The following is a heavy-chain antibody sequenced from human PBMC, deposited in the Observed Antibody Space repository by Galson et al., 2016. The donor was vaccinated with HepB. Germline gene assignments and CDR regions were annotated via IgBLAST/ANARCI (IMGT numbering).Heavy chain of an antibody. CDR1: GFIFSTYW. V-gene: IGHV3-7*04. J-gene: IGHJ4*02. Sequence: SLRLSCAASGFIFSTYWMTWVRQAPGKGLEWVAMIHRDGTDTYYVDSVRGRFSISRDNANNSLYLHMNSLRVEDTAVYYCATVTRSPGHYFDYWGQGTLVTVSA. D-gene: IGHD4-23*01. CDR2: IHRDGTDT. CDR3: ATVTRSPGHYFDY.